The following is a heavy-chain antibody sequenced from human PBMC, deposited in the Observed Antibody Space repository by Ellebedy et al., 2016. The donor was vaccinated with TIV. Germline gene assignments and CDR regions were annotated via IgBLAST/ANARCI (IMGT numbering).Heavy chain of an antibody. J-gene: IGHJ3*01. CDR2: IYYSGCT. D-gene: IGHD6-13*01. CDR3: ATSQQVVRSDAFNV. CDR1: GGSINGYY. Sequence: MPSETLSLTCTVSGGSINGYYWTWIRRPPGTALEWIGYIYYSGCTTYNPSLKSRVTISVDTSKNQFSLKLTSVTATDTAVYYCATSQQVVRSDAFNVWGQGALVTVSS. V-gene: IGHV4-59*01.